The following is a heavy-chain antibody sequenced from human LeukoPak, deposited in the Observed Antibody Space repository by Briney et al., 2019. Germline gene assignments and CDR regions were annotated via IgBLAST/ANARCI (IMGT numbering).Heavy chain of an antibody. Sequence: GGSLRLSCAASGFTFSSYWMSWVRQAPEKGLEWVANINQDGSEKNYVDSVKGRFTISRDNAKNSLFLQMNSLRAEDTAVYYCARHSNGWSEGTYWGQGTLVTVTS. CDR1: GFTFSSYW. D-gene: IGHD6-19*01. J-gene: IGHJ4*02. V-gene: IGHV3-7*03. CDR2: INQDGSEK. CDR3: ARHSNGWSEGTY.